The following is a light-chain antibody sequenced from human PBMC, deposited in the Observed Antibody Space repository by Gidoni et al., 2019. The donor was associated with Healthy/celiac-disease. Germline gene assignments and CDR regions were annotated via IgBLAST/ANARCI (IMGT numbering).Light chain of an antibody. V-gene: IGKV1-33*01. Sequence: DIHMTQSPSSLSATAGDRVTITCQASQDISNYLNWYQQKTGKAPKLLIYDASNLATGVPSRFSGSGSWTDSTFTISRLQPEDIATYYCQQYDIPLTFGGGTKVEIK. CDR2: DAS. CDR3: QQYDIPLT. CDR1: QDISNY. J-gene: IGKJ4*01.